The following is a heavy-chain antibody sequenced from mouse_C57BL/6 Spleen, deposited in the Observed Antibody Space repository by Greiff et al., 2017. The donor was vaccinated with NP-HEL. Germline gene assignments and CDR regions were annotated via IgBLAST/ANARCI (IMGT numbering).Heavy chain of an antibody. V-gene: IGHV1-62-2*01. CDR3: ARLARIYYDYLYWYFDV. CDR2: FYPGSGSI. CDR1: GYTFTEYT. J-gene: IGHJ1*03. D-gene: IGHD2-4*01. Sequence: QVQLQQSGAELVKPGASVKLSCKASGYTFTEYTIHWVKQRSGQGLEWIGWFYPGSGSIKYNEKFKDKATLTADKSSSTVYMELSRLTSEDSAVYFCARLARIYYDYLYWYFDVWGTGTTVTVSS.